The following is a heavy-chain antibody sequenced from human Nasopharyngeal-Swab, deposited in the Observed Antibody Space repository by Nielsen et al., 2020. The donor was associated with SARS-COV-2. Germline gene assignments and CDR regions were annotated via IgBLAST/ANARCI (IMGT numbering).Heavy chain of an antibody. CDR3: ARDSGPGYSYGSFDY. D-gene: IGHD5-18*01. J-gene: IGHJ4*02. CDR2: IYYSGST. Sequence: ETLSLTCTVSGGSISSYYWSWIRQPPGKGLEWIGYIYYSGSTNYNPSLKSRVTISVDTSKNQFSLKLSSVTAADTAVYYCARDSGPGYSYGSFDYWGQGTLVTVSS. V-gene: IGHV4-59*01. CDR1: GGSISSYY.